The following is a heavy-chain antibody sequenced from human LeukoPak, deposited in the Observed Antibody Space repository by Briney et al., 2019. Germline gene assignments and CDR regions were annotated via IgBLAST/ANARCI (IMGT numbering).Heavy chain of an antibody. Sequence: SETLSLTCTVSGGSISSYYWSWIRQPPGKGLESIGYVHYSGSTHYNPSLKSRVTISLDTSKNQFSVNLNSVTAADTAVYYCVTATSGQRRDGYNYSFYYYMDVWGKGTTVTVSS. CDR3: VTATSGQRRDGYNYSFYYYMDV. J-gene: IGHJ6*03. V-gene: IGHV4-59*01. CDR2: VHYSGST. CDR1: GGSISSYY. D-gene: IGHD5-24*01.